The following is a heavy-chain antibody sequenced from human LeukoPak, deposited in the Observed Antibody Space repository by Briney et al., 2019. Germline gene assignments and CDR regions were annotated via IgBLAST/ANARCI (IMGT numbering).Heavy chain of an antibody. Sequence: GGSLRLSCAASGFTFSSYAMHWVRQAPGKGLEWVAVISYDGSNKYYADSVKGRFTISRDNSKNTLYLQMNSLRAEDTAVYYCARVGNSYDQDHYYYGMDVWGQGTTVSVSS. D-gene: IGHD3-22*01. CDR2: ISYDGSNK. CDR1: GFTFSSYA. J-gene: IGHJ6*02. CDR3: ARVGNSYDQDHYYYGMDV. V-gene: IGHV3-30-3*01.